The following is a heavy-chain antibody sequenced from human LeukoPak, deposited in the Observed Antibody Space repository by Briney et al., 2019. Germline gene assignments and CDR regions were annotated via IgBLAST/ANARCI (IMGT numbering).Heavy chain of an antibody. CDR2: ISGSGDNT. V-gene: IGHV3-23*01. Sequence: GGSLRLSCTVSGFPFSSYAMNWVRQAPGKGLEWVSTISGSGDNTYYADSVKGRFTISRDNSKNTLYLQMNSLRAEDTAVYYCAKRTVGVFDYWGQGTLVTVSS. J-gene: IGHJ4*02. D-gene: IGHD1-26*01. CDR1: GFPFSSYA. CDR3: AKRTVGVFDY.